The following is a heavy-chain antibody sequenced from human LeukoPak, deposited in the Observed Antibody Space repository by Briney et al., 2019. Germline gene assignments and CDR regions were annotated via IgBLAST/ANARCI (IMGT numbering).Heavy chain of an antibody. J-gene: IGHJ4*02. CDR3: AKVLSRWGSGTSDAFDY. CDR2: ISGSGGST. CDR1: GFTFSSYA. D-gene: IGHD3-10*01. V-gene: IGHV3-23*01. Sequence: PGGSLRLSCAASGFTFSSYAMSWVRQAPGKGLEWVSAISGSGGSTYYADSVKGRFTISRDNSKNTLYLQVYSLRAEDTAVYYCAKVLSRWGSGTSDAFDYWGQGTLVTVSS.